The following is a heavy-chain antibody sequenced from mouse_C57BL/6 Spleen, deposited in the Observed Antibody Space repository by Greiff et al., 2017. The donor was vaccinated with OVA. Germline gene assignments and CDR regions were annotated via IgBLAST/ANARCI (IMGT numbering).Heavy chain of an antibody. CDR1: GYAFSSSW. Sequence: VQLQESGPELVKPGASVKISCKASGYAFSSSWMNWVKQRPGKGLEWIGRLYPGDGDTNYNGKFKGKATLTADKSSSTAYMQLSSLTSEDSAVYFCARRRGYYYGSSYVNYAMDYWGQGTSVTVSS. J-gene: IGHJ4*01. D-gene: IGHD1-1*01. CDR2: LYPGDGDT. V-gene: IGHV1-82*01. CDR3: ARRRGYYYGSSYVNYAMDY.